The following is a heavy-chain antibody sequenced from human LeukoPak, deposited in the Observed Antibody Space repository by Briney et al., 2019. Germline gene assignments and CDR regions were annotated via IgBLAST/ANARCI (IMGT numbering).Heavy chain of an antibody. Sequence: ASVKVSCRASEYTFTSYDINWVRQATGQGLEWMGWMNPNSGNTGYAQKFQGRVTMTRVTSISTAYMELNNLTSEDTAVYYCARGSWGEIAGRKSFEFWGQGSLVTVSS. J-gene: IGHJ4*02. CDR2: MNPNSGNT. D-gene: IGHD6-6*01. CDR1: EYTFTSYD. CDR3: ARGSWGEIAGRKSFEF. V-gene: IGHV1-8*01.